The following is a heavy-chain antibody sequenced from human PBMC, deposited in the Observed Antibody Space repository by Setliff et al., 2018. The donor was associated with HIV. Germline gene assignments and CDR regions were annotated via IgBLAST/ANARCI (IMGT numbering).Heavy chain of an antibody. J-gene: IGHJ3*02. D-gene: IGHD3-9*01. CDR2: IYPGDSDT. Sequence: GESLKISCKGSGYSFTNYLIGWVRQMPGKGLEWMGIIYPGDSDTRYSPSFQGQVTISADKSINTAYPQWSSLKASDTAMYYCARHRDYNFLTGRNDAFDIWGQGTMVTVSS. CDR3: ARHRDYNFLTGRNDAFDI. CDR1: GYSFTNYL. V-gene: IGHV5-51*01.